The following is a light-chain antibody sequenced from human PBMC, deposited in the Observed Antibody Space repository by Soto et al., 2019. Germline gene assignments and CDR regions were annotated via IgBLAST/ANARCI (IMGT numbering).Light chain of an antibody. CDR3: QQYSSSPPEFT. CDR1: QSVSSSY. V-gene: IGKV3-20*01. Sequence: EIVLTQSPGTLSLSPGERATLSCRASQSVSSSYLAWYQQKPGQAPRLLIFGASYRATGIPDRFSGSGSGTDFNLTISRLEPEDFAVYYCQQYSSSPPEFTFGPGTKVDIK. CDR2: GAS. J-gene: IGKJ3*01.